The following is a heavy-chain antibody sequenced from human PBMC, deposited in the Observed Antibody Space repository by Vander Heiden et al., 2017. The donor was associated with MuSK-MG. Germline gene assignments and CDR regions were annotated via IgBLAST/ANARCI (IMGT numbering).Heavy chain of an antibody. J-gene: IGHJ4*02. CDR1: GVSIRSGSHF. V-gene: IGHV4-61*02. D-gene: IGHD3-22*01. CDR2: IHTTGST. Sequence: QMQLHESGPGLVKTSQTLSLTCTVSGVSIRSGSHFWGWVRQPAGKGLEWIGRIHTTGSTDYNPSLESRLSISVDKSKNQFSLTLSSVTAADTAVYYCARGHTFYYDSRGYYAYFDYWGRGTLVSVSS. CDR3: ARGHTFYYDSRGYYAYFDY.